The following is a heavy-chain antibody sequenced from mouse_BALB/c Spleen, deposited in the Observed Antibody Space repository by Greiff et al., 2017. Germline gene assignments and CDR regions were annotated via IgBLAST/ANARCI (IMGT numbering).Heavy chain of an antibody. CDR3: ASLITTAPYAMDY. CDR1: GFSLTSYG. V-gene: IGHV2-2*02. Sequence: VKLQQSGPGLVQPSQSLSITCTVSGFSLTSYGVHWVRQSPGKGLEWLGVIWSGGSTDYNAAFISRLSISKDNSKSQVFFKMNSLQANDTAIYYCASLITTAPYAMDYWGQGTSVTVSS. CDR2: IWSGGST. D-gene: IGHD1-2*01. J-gene: IGHJ4*01.